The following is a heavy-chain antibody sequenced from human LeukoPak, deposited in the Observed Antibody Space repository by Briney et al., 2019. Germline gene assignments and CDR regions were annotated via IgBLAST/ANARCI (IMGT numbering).Heavy chain of an antibody. D-gene: IGHD3-16*01. V-gene: IGHV3-23*01. CDR1: GFTFSSYA. CDR2: ISGSGGST. Sequence: GGSLRLSCAASGFTFSSYAMSWVRQAPGKGLEWVSLISGSGGSTYYADSVKGRFTISRDNSKNTLYLQMNSLRAEDTAVYYCANVKGGYFDYWGQGTLVTVSS. J-gene: IGHJ4*02. CDR3: ANVKGGYFDY.